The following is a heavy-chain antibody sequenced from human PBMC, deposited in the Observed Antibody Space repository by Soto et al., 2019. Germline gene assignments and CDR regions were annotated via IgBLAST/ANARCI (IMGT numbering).Heavy chain of an antibody. J-gene: IGHJ4*02. D-gene: IGHD2-2*01. V-gene: IGHV4-31*03. CDR1: GGSISSGGYY. CDR3: AGGTSSTSFDY. CDR2: IYYSGST. Sequence: SETLSLTCTVSGGSISSGGYYWSWIRQHPGKGLEWIGYIYYSGSTYYNPSLKSRVTISVDTPKNQFSLKLSSVTAADTAVYYCAGGTSSTSFDYWGQGTLVTVSS.